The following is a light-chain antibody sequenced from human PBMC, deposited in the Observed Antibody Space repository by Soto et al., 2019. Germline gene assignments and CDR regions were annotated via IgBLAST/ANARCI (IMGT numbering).Light chain of an antibody. V-gene: IGKV1-5*03. J-gene: IGKJ1*01. CDR1: QSISTW. CDR2: KAS. Sequence: IKMTQSPSTLSASVGDRVTITCRASQSISTWLAWYRQEPGKAPKLLIHKASSLESGVPSRFSGSGSGTEFTLTISSLQPDDFATYYCQQYNSYRTFGQGTKVDNK. CDR3: QQYNSYRT.